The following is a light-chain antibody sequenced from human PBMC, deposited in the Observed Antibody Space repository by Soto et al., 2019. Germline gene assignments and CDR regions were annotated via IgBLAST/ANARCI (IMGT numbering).Light chain of an antibody. Sequence: EIVMTQAPATLSVSPGQRATLSCRASESVSSNLAWYQQKPGQAPRLLIYGASTRATGIPARISGSGSGTEFTLTISSLQSEDFAFYYCQQYNKWRTFGQGTKVDIK. CDR3: QQYNKWRT. V-gene: IGKV3-15*01. CDR2: GAS. J-gene: IGKJ1*01. CDR1: ESVSSN.